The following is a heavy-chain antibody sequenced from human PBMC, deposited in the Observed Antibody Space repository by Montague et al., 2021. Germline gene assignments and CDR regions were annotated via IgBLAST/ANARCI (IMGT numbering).Heavy chain of an antibody. CDR3: ARHVIGNYGMDV. D-gene: IGHD3-16*02. Sequence: SETLSLTCTVSGGSISSSSYYWGWIREPPGKGLEWIGSIYYSGSTYYNPSLKSRVTISVDTSKNQFSLKLSSVTAADTAVYHCARHVIGNYGMDVWGQGTTVTVSS. CDR1: GGSISSSSYY. V-gene: IGHV4-39*01. CDR2: IYYSGST. J-gene: IGHJ6*02.